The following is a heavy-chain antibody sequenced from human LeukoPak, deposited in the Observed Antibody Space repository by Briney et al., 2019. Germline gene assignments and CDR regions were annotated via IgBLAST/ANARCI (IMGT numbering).Heavy chain of an antibody. CDR3: ARQFFVYAATTHAFDI. CDR2: IYYSGNS. V-gene: IGHV4-59*08. Sequence: SETLSLTCTVSGGSLSSYFWSWIRQPPGKGLEWIGYIYYSGNSKYNPSLKSRVTISVDTSKNQFSLELTSVTAADTAVYYCARQFFVYAATTHAFDIWGQGTMVTVSS. D-gene: IGHD1-26*01. J-gene: IGHJ3*02. CDR1: GGSLSSYF.